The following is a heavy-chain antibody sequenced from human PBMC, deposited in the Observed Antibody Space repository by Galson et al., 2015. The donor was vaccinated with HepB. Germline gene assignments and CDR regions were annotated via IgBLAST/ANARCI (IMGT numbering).Heavy chain of an antibody. J-gene: IGHJ3*01. Sequence: SLRLSCAASGFTFSGSAMHWVRQASGKGLEWVGRIRSKANSYATAYAASVKGRFTISRDDSKNTAYLQMNSLKTEDTAVYYCTTTITMVQGVGDYWGQGTMVTVSS. CDR3: TTTITMVQGVGDY. V-gene: IGHV3-73*01. CDR1: GFTFSGSA. D-gene: IGHD3-10*01. CDR2: IRSKANSYAT.